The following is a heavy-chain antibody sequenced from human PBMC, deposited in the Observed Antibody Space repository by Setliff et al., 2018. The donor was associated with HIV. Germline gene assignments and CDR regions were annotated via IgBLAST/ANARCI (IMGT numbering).Heavy chain of an antibody. V-gene: IGHV4-39*01. J-gene: IGHJ4*02. D-gene: IGHD3-16*01. CDR1: GDSIGSGGDF. Sequence: SETLSLTCIVSGDSIGSGGDFWWAWIRQPPGKGQEWIGSIYATGETFYKPSLKSRLSISVDTSKNQFSLELTSMTVADTALYYCARQKGRRLWAFDSWGQGTLVTVSS. CDR2: IYATGET. CDR3: ARQKGRRLWAFDS.